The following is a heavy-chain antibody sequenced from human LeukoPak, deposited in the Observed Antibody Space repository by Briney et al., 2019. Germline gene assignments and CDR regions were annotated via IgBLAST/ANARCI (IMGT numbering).Heavy chain of an antibody. CDR3: ARHNGYGDYDGWVDP. Sequence: SETLSLTCTVSGGSISSSSYYWGWIRQPPGKGLEGIGSIYYSGSTYYNPSLKSRVTISVDTSKNQFSLKLSSVTAADTAVYYCARHNGYGDYDGWVDPWGQGTLVTVSS. J-gene: IGHJ5*02. V-gene: IGHV4-39*01. CDR1: GGSISSSSYY. CDR2: IYYSGST. D-gene: IGHD5-12*01.